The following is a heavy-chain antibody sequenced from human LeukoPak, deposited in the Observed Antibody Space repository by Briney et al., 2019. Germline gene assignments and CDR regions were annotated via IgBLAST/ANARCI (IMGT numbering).Heavy chain of an antibody. V-gene: IGHV4-39*07. J-gene: IGHJ4*02. CDR2: LLYSGTT. CDR3: ARDVFEPYYFDY. Sequence: SETLSLTCTVSGGSIGNSSYYWGWIRQPPGKGLEWIGSLLYSGTTYYNPSLRSRVTMSVDTSKNQFSMNLSSLTAADTAMYYCARDVFEPYYFDYWGQGSLVTVSS. CDR1: GGSIGNSSYY. D-gene: IGHD3-10*01.